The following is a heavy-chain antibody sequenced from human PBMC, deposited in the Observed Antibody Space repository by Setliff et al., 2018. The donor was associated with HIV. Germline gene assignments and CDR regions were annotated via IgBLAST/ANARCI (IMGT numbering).Heavy chain of an antibody. CDR1: GGSFSGYY. J-gene: IGHJ6*02. Sequence: SETLSLTCAVYGGSFSGYYWSWTRQPPGKGPEWIGEINHDGNTNYNPSLKSRVTISVDTSKNQFSLKLNSVTAADTAVYYCARAKVEWLFGGLYYYGMDVWGPGTTVTVSS. CDR2: INHDGNT. V-gene: IGHV4-34*01. D-gene: IGHD3-3*01. CDR3: ARAKVEWLFGGLYYYGMDV.